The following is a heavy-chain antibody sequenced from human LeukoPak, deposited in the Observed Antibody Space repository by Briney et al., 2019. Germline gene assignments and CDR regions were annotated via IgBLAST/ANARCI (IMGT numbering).Heavy chain of an antibody. CDR1: GFSFSSNI. CDR2: ISSSSVYI. CDR3: ARPTRRDGFDI. J-gene: IGHJ3*02. Sequence: GGSLRLSCAASGFSFSSNIINWVRQAPGKGLEWVSSISSSSVYIFYANSVKGRFTISRDNAKNSLYLQMNSLRVEDTAVYYCARPTRRDGFDIWGHGTMVTVSS. V-gene: IGHV3-21*01.